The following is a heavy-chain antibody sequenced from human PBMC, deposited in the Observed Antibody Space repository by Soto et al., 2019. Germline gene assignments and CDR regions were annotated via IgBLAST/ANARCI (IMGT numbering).Heavy chain of an antibody. CDR3: ARDLNYYFAY. Sequence: GGSLRLSCAASGFTFSSYTLHWVRQAPGKGLEWMAVVLYDGSNKNYADSVKGRFTISRDNSKNTLYLEMNSLRDEDTAVYYCARDLNYYFAYWGQGTLVTVSS. J-gene: IGHJ4*02. CDR2: VLYDGSNK. CDR1: GFTFSSYT. V-gene: IGHV3-30-3*01.